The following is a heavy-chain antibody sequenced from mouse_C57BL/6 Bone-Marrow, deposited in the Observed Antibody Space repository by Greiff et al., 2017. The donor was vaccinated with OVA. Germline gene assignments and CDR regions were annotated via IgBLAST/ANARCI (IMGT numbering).Heavy chain of an antibody. Sequence: EVQLQQSGPELVKPGASVKIPCKASGYTFTDYNMDWVKQSHGKSLEWIGDINPNNGGTIYNQKFKGKATLTVDKSSSTAYMELRSLTSEDTAVYYCARWTVVAPYWYFDVWGTGTTVTVSS. D-gene: IGHD1-1*01. V-gene: IGHV1-18*01. CDR1: GYTFTDYN. CDR2: INPNNGGT. CDR3: ARWTVVAPYWYFDV. J-gene: IGHJ1*03.